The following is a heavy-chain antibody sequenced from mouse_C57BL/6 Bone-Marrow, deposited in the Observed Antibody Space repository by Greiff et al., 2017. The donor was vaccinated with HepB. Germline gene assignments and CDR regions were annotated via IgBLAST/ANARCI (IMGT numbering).Heavy chain of an antibody. V-gene: IGHV14-2*01. J-gene: IGHJ2*01. D-gene: IGHD2-12*01. CDR2: IDPEDGET. CDR3: ARRGLFYDSYYFDY. Sequence: EVQLQQSGAELVKPGASVKLSCTASGFNIKDYYMHWVKQRTEQGLEWIGRIDPEDGETKYAQKFKGKATITADTSSNTAYLQLSSLTSEDTAVYYCARRGLFYDSYYFDYWGQGTTLTVSS. CDR1: GFNIKDYY.